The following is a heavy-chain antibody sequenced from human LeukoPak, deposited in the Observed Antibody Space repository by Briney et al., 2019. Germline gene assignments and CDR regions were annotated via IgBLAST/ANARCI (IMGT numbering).Heavy chain of an antibody. V-gene: IGHV1-2*06. CDR2: INPNSGGT. CDR3: AIDGVYFGGGLNWFDP. CDR1: GGTFSSYA. Sequence: ASVKVSCKASGGTFSSYAISWVRQAPGQGLEWMGRINPNSGGTNYAQKFQGRVTMTSDTSISTAFMELSTLRSDDTAIYFCAIDGVYFGGGLNWFDPWGQGTLVTVSS. J-gene: IGHJ5*02. D-gene: IGHD3-10*01.